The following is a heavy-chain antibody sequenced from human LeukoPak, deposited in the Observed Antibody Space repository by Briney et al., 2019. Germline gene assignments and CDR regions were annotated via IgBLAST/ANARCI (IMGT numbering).Heavy chain of an antibody. CDR1: GFTFSNYA. CDR2: ISYDGSNK. V-gene: IGHV3-30-3*01. J-gene: IGHJ4*02. Sequence: GGSLRLSCAASGFTFSNYAMHWVRQAPGKGLEWVAVISYDGSNKYYADSVKGRFTISRDNSKNTLYLQMNTLRAEDTAVYYCARDLGGATGYWGQGTLVTVSS. CDR3: ARDLGGATGY. D-gene: IGHD1-26*01.